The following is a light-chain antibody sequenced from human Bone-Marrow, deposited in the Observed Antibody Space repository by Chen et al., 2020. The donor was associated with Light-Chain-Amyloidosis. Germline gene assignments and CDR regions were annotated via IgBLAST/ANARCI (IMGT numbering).Light chain of an antibody. CDR2: DDS. V-gene: IGLV3-21*02. CDR3: QVWDRSSDRPV. J-gene: IGLJ3*02. CDR1: NIGSTS. Sequence: SDVRTQPSSVSVGPGQTDTIACGGNNIGSTSVHWYQQPPGQAPLLVVYDDSDRPSGIPERLSGSNSGNTATLTISRVEAGDEADYYCQVWDRSSDRPVFGGGTKLTVL.